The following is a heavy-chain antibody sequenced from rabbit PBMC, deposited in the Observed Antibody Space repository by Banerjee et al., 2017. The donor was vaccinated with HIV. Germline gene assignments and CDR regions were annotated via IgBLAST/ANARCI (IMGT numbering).Heavy chain of an antibody. V-gene: IGHV1S45*01. CDR2: IYAGSSGST. J-gene: IGHJ4*01. Sequence: QEQLVESGGGLVQPEGSLTLTCKASGSDISSNAMCWVRQAPGKGLELIACIYAGSSGSTDYASWAKGRFTISKTSWTTVTLQMTSLTAADTATYFCARDLAGVIGWNFNLWGPGTLVTVS. CDR3: ARDLAGVIGWNFNL. D-gene: IGHD4-1*01. CDR1: GSDISSNA.